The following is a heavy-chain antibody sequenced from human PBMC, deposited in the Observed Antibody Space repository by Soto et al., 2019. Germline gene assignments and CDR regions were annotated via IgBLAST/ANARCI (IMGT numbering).Heavy chain of an antibody. J-gene: IGHJ6*03. D-gene: IGHD3-10*01. CDR3: ARAPGAMVRGVLVWYMDV. Sequence: GGSLRLSCAASGFTFSSYDMHWVRQATGKGLEWVSAIGTAGDTYYPGSVKGRFTISRENAKNSLYLQMNSLRAGDTAVYYCARAPGAMVRGVLVWYMDVWGKGTTVTVSS. CDR2: IGTAGDT. V-gene: IGHV3-13*01. CDR1: GFTFSSYD.